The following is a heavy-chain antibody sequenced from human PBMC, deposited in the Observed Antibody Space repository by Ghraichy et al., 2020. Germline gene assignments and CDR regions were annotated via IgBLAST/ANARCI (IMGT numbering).Heavy chain of an antibody. J-gene: IGHJ4*02. Sequence: GGSRRLSWEASGFAFNDYHMGWIRQAPGKGLEGISYISGHGLYTNSADSVKGRVTISRDNSKNSLFLQMNNLRAEESGLYFCARDMGSGKYMFDYWGQGTPVSLSS. CDR1: GFAFNDYH. V-gene: IGHV3-11*06. CDR3: ARDMGSGKYMFDY. CDR2: ISGHGLYT. D-gene: IGHD3-10*01.